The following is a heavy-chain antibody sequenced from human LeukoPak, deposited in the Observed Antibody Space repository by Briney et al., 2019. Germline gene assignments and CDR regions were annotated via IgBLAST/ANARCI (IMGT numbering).Heavy chain of an antibody. D-gene: IGHD3-9*01. CDR3: AKGDILTGYLDY. CDR1: GFTFSSYA. J-gene: IGHJ4*02. CDR2: ISGSGGST. V-gene: IGHV3-23*01. Sequence: PGGSLRLSCAASGFTFSSYAMSWVRQAPGKGLEWASAISGSGGSTYYADSVKGRFTISRDNSKNTLYLQMNSLRAEDTAVYYCAKGDILTGYLDYWGQGTLVTVSS.